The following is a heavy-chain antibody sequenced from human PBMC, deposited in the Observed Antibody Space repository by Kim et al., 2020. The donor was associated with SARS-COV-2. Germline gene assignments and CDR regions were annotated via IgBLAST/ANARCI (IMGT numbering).Heavy chain of an antibody. J-gene: IGHJ4*02. V-gene: IGHV3-53*01. CDR2: YSDDST. CDR3: ARDNDY. Sequence: YSDDSTYNADSVKGRFTISRDNSKNTLHLQMNSLRAEDTAVYYCARDNDYWGQGTLVTVSS.